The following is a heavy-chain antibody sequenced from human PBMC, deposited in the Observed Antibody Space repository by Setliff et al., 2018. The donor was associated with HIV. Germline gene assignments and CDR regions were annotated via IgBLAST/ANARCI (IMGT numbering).Heavy chain of an antibody. J-gene: IGHJ4*02. CDR1: GNTVTRYS. CDR3: ARDLDSAYDKTLDY. Sequence: ASVKVSCKASGNTVTRYSMHWVRQAPGQGLEWMGIIDPSGGSTNYAQKFRGRVTMTRDAFTSTVYMELSSLRSEDTAVYYCARDLDSAYDKTLDYWGQGTLVTVSS. D-gene: IGHD5-12*01. CDR2: IDPSGGST. V-gene: IGHV1-46*01.